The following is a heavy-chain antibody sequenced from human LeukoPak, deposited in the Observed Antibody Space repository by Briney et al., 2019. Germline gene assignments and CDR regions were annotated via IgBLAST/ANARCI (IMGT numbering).Heavy chain of an antibody. J-gene: IGHJ4*02. D-gene: IGHD2-15*01. CDR3: ARSGGRVYDY. CDR1: GFNFRNYW. Sequence: GGSLRLSCTASGFNFRNYWMHWVRQAPGKGLEWVSRINTDGFATTYADSVKGRFTISRDNNKNTLYLQMDSLRVGDTAVYYCARSGGRVYDYWGQGTLVTVST. V-gene: IGHV3-74*03. CDR2: INTDGFAT.